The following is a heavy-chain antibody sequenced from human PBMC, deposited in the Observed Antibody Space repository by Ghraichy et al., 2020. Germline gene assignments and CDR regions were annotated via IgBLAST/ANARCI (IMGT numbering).Heavy chain of an antibody. CDR3: AKDCHLSDYVWGSYRYDAFDI. CDR1: GFTFSSYA. Sequence: GGSLRLSCAASGFTFSSYAMSWVRQAPGKGLEWVSAISGSGGSTYYADSVKGRFTISRDNSKNTLYLQMNSLRAEDTAVYYCAKDCHLSDYVWGSYRYDAFDIWGQGTMVTVSS. CDR2: ISGSGGST. D-gene: IGHD3-16*02. V-gene: IGHV3-23*01. J-gene: IGHJ3*02.